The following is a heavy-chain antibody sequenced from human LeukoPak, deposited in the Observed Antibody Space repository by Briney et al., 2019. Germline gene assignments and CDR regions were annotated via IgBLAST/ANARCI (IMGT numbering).Heavy chain of an antibody. V-gene: IGHV3-74*01. D-gene: IGHD6-13*01. CDR1: GFTFSSYW. CDR2: INSDGSST. CDR3: AKYSSSWYEGYFDY. Sequence: GGSLRLSCAASGFTFSSYWMHWVRQAPGKGLVWVSRINSDGSSTSYADSVKGRFTISRDNAKNTLYLQMNSLRAEDTAVYYCAKYSSSWYEGYFDYWGQGTLVTVSS. J-gene: IGHJ4*02.